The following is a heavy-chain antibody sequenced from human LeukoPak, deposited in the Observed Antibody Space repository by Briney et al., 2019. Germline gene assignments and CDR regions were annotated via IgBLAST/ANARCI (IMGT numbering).Heavy chain of an antibody. CDR3: AREQQLAAGGFDY. CDR2: IIPIFGTA. V-gene: IGHV1-69*01. J-gene: IGHJ4*02. Sequence: SVKLSCKASGGTFSSYAISWVRQAPGQGLEWMGGIIPIFGTANYAQKFQGRVTITADESTSTAYMELSSLRSEDTAVYYCAREQQLAAGGFDYWGQGTLVTVSS. CDR1: GGTFSSYA. D-gene: IGHD6-13*01.